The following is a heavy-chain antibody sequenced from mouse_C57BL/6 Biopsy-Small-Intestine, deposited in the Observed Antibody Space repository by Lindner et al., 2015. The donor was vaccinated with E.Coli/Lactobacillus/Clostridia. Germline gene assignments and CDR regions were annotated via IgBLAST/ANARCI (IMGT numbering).Heavy chain of an antibody. V-gene: IGHV1-22*01. Sequence: VQLQESGPELVKPGASVKMSCKASGYTFTDYNMHWVKQSHGKSLEWIGYINPNNGDTSYNQKFKGKATLTVNKSSSTAYVELRSLTSEDSAVYYCARSGYYGSSSFAYWGQGTLVTVSA. CDR2: INPNNGDT. CDR1: GYTFTDYN. J-gene: IGHJ3*01. D-gene: IGHD1-1*01. CDR3: ARSGYYGSSSFAY.